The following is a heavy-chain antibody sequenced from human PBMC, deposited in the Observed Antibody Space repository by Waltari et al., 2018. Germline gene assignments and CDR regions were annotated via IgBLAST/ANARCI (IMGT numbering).Heavy chain of an antibody. CDR1: GGSFSGYY. CDR2: INHSGST. D-gene: IGHD2-15*01. V-gene: IGHV4-34*01. CDR3: AREEVYCSGGSCYSLYGWFDT. J-gene: IGHJ5*02. Sequence: QEQLQQWGAGLLKPSETLSLTCAVSGGSFSGYYWSWIRQPPGKGLEWIGEINHSGSTNYNPSLKSRVTISVDTSKNQFSLKLSSVTAADTAVYYCAREEVYCSGGSCYSLYGWFDTWGQGTLVTVSS.